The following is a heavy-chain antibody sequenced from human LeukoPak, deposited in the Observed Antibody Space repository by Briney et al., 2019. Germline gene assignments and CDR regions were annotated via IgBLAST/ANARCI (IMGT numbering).Heavy chain of an antibody. CDR3: ARDPGGYCSGGSCFVPYYFDY. D-gene: IGHD2-15*01. J-gene: IGHJ4*02. V-gene: IGHV1-69*05. CDR2: IIPIFGTA. Sequence: SVKVSCKASGGTFSSYAISWVRQAPGQGLEWMGRIIPIFGTANYAQKFLGRVTITTDESTSTAYMELSSLRSEDTAVYYCARDPGGYCSGGSCFVPYYFDYWGQGTLVTVSS. CDR1: GGTFSSYA.